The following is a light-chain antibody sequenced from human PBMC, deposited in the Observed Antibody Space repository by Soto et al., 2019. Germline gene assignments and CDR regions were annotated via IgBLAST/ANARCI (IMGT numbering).Light chain of an antibody. V-gene: IGLV2-14*01. Sequence: QAVVTQPASVSGSPGQSITISCTGTSSDIGDYNYVSWYRQNPGKAPKLMIYEVTNRPSGVSNRFSGSKSGNTASLIITGLQAEDEADYYCTSYTSSDTVIFGGGTKLTVL. CDR1: SSDIGDYNY. CDR2: EVT. J-gene: IGLJ2*01. CDR3: TSYTSSDTVI.